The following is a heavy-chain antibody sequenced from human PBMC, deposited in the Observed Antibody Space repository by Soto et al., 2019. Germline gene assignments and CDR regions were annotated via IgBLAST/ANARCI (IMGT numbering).Heavy chain of an antibody. Sequence: EVQLVESGGGLVQPGGSLRLSCAASGFTFSSYWMHWVRQAPGKGLVWVSRINSDGSSTSYADSVKGRFTISRDNAKNTLYRQMNILSAEDTAVYYCARGSEDIVVAPTPSVSWFDPWGQGTLVTVSS. V-gene: IGHV3-74*01. J-gene: IGHJ5*02. CDR2: INSDGSST. D-gene: IGHD2-15*01. CDR1: GFTFSSYW. CDR3: ARGSEDIVVAPTPSVSWFDP.